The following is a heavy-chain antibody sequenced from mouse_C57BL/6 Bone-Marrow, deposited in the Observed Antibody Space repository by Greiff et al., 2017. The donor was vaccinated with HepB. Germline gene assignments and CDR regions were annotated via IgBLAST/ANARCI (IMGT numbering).Heavy chain of an antibody. D-gene: IGHD2-3*01. CDR2: IYPRSGNT. V-gene: IGHV1-81*01. J-gene: IGHJ3*01. Sequence: VQLQQSGAELARPGASVKLSCKASGYTFTSYGISWVKQSTGQGLEWIGEIYPRSGNTYYNEKFKGKATLTADKSSSTAYMELRSLTSEDSAVYFCARRWLLLPPFAYWGQGTLVTVSA. CDR1: GYTFTSYG. CDR3: ARRWLLLPPFAY.